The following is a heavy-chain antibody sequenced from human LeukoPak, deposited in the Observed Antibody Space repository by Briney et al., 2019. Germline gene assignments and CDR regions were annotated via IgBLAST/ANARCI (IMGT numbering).Heavy chain of an antibody. D-gene: IGHD2-15*01. J-gene: IGHJ6*02. CDR3: ARMSCSGGSCHGYYYYGMDV. Sequence: PSETLSLTCTVSGGSISIISYCWGWIRQPPGKGLEWIGSIYYSGATYYNPSLKGRLTISVDTSQTQFSLKLSSVTAADTAVYYCARMSCSGGSCHGYYYYGMDVWGQGTTVTVSS. CDR2: IYYSGAT. V-gene: IGHV4-39*01. CDR1: GGSISIISYC.